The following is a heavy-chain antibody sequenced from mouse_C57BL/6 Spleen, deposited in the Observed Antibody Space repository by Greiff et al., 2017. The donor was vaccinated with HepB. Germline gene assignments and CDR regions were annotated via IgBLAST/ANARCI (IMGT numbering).Heavy chain of an antibody. Sequence: DVKLVESEGGLVQPGSSMKLSCTASGFTFSDYYMAWVRQVPEKGLEWVANINYDGSSTYYLDSLKSRFIISRDNAKNILYLQMSSLKSEDTATYYCARVYPGAMDYWGQGTSVTVSS. V-gene: IGHV5-16*01. CDR2: INYDGSST. CDR1: GFTFSDYY. CDR3: ARVYPGAMDY. J-gene: IGHJ4*01.